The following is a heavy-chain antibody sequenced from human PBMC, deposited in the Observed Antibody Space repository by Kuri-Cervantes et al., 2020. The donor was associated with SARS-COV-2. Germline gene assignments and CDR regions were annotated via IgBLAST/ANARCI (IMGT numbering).Heavy chain of an antibody. V-gene: IGHV4-34*12. CDR2: IIHSGST. J-gene: IGHJ3*02. Sequence: SQTLSLTCAVYGGSFSGYYWSWIRQPPGKGLEWIGEIIHSGSTNYNPSLKSRVTISVDTSKNQFSLKLSSVTAADTAVYYCARVRIFGVPGFAFDIWGQGTMVTVSS. CDR3: ARVRIFGVPGFAFDI. D-gene: IGHD3-3*01. CDR1: GGSFSGYY.